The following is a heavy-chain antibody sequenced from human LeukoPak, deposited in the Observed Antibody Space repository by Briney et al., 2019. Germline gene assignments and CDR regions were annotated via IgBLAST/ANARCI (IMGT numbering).Heavy chain of an antibody. CDR3: ARAGGDAARFDY. J-gene: IGHJ4*02. V-gene: IGHV4-30-2*01. CDR1: GGSISSGGYS. D-gene: IGHD2-21*01. CDR2: IYHSGST. Sequence: SQTLSLTCAVSGGSISSGGYSWSWIRQPPGKGLEWIRYIYHSGSTYYNPSLKSRVTISVDRSKNQFSLKLSSVTAADTAVYYCARAGGDAARFDYWGQGTLVTVSS.